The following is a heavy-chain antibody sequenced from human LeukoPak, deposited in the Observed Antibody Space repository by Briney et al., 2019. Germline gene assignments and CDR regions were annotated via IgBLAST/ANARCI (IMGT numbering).Heavy chain of an antibody. CDR3: AKDRRHDYGDYDVGGWFDP. V-gene: IGHV3-23*01. J-gene: IGHJ5*02. Sequence: GGSLRLSCAASGFTFSSYAMSWVRQAPGKGLEWVSAISGSGGSTYYADSVKGRFTISRDNSKNTLYLQMNSLRAEDTAVYYCAKDRRHDYGDYDVGGWFDPWGQGTLVTVSS. CDR1: GFTFSSYA. CDR2: ISGSGGST. D-gene: IGHD4-17*01.